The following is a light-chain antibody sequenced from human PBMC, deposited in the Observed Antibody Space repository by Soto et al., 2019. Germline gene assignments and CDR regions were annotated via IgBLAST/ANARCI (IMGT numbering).Light chain of an antibody. CDR1: TFNIGNNF. CDR2: DNN. V-gene: IGLV1-51*01. CDR3: GTWDSTLSADV. J-gene: IGLJ1*01. Sequence: QSVLTQPPSVSAAPGQTVTISCSGSTFNIGNNFVSWCQQLPGTAPKVLIYDNNQRPSGIPDRFSASKSGTSAALVITGLQTGDEAVYYCGTWDSTLSADVFGTGTKLTVL.